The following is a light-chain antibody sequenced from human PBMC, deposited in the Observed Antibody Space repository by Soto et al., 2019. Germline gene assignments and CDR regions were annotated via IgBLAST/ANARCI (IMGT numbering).Light chain of an antibody. Sequence: QSVLTQPASVPGSPGQSITISCTGTSSDVSGYDFVSWFQQHPGKAPKLMIYDVTNRPSGVSDRFSGSKSANTASLTISGLQAEDEADYYCSSYTGSNTLDVFGTRTKVTGL. CDR1: SSDVSGYDF. V-gene: IGLV2-14*03. CDR2: DVT. CDR3: SSYTGSNTLDV. J-gene: IGLJ1*01.